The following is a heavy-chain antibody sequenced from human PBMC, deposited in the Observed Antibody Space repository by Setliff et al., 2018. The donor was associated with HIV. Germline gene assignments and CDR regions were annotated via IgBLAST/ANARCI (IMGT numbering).Heavy chain of an antibody. CDR3: AREIGDYYDSSGYYPPTDYYYGMDV. D-gene: IGHD3-22*01. CDR2: ISAYNGNT. J-gene: IGHJ6*02. Sequence: VKVSCKASGYTFTSYDICWVRQAPGQGLEWMGWISAYNGNTNYAQKLQGRVTMTTDTSTSTAYMELRSLRSDDTAVYYCAREIGDYYDSSGYYPPTDYYYGMDVWGQGTTVTISS. V-gene: IGHV1-18*01. CDR1: GYTFTSYD.